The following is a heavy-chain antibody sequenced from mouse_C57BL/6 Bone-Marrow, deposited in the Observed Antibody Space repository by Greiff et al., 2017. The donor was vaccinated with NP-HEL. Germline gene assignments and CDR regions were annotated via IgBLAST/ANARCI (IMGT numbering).Heavy chain of an antibody. D-gene: IGHD1-1*01. CDR1: GFSLTSYG. Sequence: QVQLQQSGPGLVQPSQSLSITCTVSGFSLTSYGVHWVRQSPGKGLEWLGVIWRGGSTDYNAAFMSRLSITKDNSKSQVFFKMNSLQADDTAIYYCAKNRDGSSYVYFDYWGQGTTLTVSS. J-gene: IGHJ2*01. V-gene: IGHV2-5*01. CDR3: AKNRDGSSYVYFDY. CDR2: IWRGGST.